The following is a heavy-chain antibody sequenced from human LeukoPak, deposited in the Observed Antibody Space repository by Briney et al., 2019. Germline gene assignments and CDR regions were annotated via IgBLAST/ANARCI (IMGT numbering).Heavy chain of an antibody. J-gene: IGHJ4*02. CDR1: GGSISSYY. CDR3: ARGGVYCSSTSCSFPDY. CDR2: IYYSGST. D-gene: IGHD2-2*01. Sequence: SETLSLTCTVSGGSISSYYWSWTRQPPGKGLEWIGYIYYSGSTNYNPSLKSRVTISVDTSKNQFSLKLRSVTAADTAVYYCARGGVYCSSTSCSFPDYWGQGTLVTVSS. V-gene: IGHV4-59*01.